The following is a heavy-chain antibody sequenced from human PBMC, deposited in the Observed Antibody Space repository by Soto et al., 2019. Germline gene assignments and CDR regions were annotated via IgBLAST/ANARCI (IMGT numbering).Heavy chain of an antibody. Sequence: GGSLRLSCAASGFSFSDHAMHWVRQAPGKGLEWLAVITYNGNNKYYADSVKGRFAISRDNSENTLYLQMSSLRTEDTAVYFCARQKVNSVTIEEYHFDYWGQGALVTVSS. J-gene: IGHJ4*02. CDR3: ARQKVNSVTIEEYHFDY. V-gene: IGHV3-30*09. D-gene: IGHD4-17*01. CDR1: GFSFSDHA. CDR2: ITYNGNNK.